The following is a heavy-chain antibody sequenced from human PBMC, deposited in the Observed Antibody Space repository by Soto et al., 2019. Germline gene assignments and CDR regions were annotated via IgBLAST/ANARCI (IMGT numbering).Heavy chain of an antibody. V-gene: IGHV1-69*05. CDR3: VAELGFGKLSVV. CDR1: GDTFKNCV. Sequence: SVKVSCKASGDTFKNCVISWVRQAPGQGLEWMGGIIPLFGTTDFAQRFQGRLTITTDESTTTAYMELSRLRSEDTATYYCVAELGFGKLSVVWGQGTTVTVSS. D-gene: IGHD3-10*01. J-gene: IGHJ6*02. CDR2: IIPLFGTT.